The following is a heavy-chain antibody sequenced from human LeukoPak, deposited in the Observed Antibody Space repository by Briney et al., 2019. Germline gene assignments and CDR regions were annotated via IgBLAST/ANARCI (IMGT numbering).Heavy chain of an antibody. CDR1: GFTFSSYA. J-gene: IGHJ4*02. CDR2: ISGSGGST. Sequence: GGSLRLSCAASGFTFSSYAMSWVRQAPGKGLEWVPAISGSGGSTYYADSVKGRFTISRDNAKNSLYLQMNSLRAEDTAVYYCAREGPLWFGELLAFDYWGQGTLVTVSS. V-gene: IGHV3-23*01. CDR3: AREGPLWFGELLAFDY. D-gene: IGHD3-10*01.